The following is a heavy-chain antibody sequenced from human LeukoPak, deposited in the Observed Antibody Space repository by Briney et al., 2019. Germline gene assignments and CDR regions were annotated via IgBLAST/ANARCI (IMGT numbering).Heavy chain of an antibody. CDR1: GGSFSGYY. CDR3: ARGRRYQLLSLLNWFDP. J-gene: IGHJ5*02. CDR2: INHSGST. Sequence: PSETLSLTCAVYGGSFSGYYWSWIRKPPGKGLEWIGEINHSGSTNYNPSLKSRVTISVDTSKNQFSLKLSSVTAADTAVYYCARGRRYQLLSLLNWFDPWGQGTLVTVSS. V-gene: IGHV4-34*01. D-gene: IGHD2-2*01.